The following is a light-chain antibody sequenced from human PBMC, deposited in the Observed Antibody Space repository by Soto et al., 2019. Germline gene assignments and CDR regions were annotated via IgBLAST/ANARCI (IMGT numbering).Light chain of an antibody. CDR3: QQFNSYPIT. V-gene: IGKV1-13*02. J-gene: IGKJ5*01. CDR2: IAS. CDR1: QGITTA. Sequence: AIQLTQSPSSLSASVGDTVTITCRASQGITTALAWYQQKPGQAPNLMISIASSLETGVPSRFSGSGSGTDFTLTITSLQPEDFATYYCQQFNSYPITFGKGTRLEIK.